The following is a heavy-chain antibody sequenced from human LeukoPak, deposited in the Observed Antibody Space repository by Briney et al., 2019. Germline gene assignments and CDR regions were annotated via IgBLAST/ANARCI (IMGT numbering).Heavy chain of an antibody. J-gene: IGHJ4*02. CDR3: AKDGTGCGGDCYSDY. Sequence: GGSLRLSCAVSGFTFSDYTMTWVRQAPGKGLEWVSYISTSSSTIYYADSVKGRFTISRDNTKNALYLQMNSLRAEDTAVYYCAKDGTGCGGDCYSDYWGQGTLVTVSS. CDR2: ISTSSSTI. CDR1: GFTFSDYT. D-gene: IGHD2-21*02. V-gene: IGHV3-48*04.